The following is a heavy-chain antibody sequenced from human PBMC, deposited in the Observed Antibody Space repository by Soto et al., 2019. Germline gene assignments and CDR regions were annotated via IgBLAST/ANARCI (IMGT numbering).Heavy chain of an antibody. CDR1: GYTFTSYA. CDR3: ARGRDIVVVPADY. D-gene: IGHD2-2*01. V-gene: IGHV1-3*01. Sequence: ASVKVSCKASGYTFTSYAMHWVRQAPGQRLEWMGWINAGNGNTKYSQKFQGRVTITRDTSASTAYMELSSLRSEDTAVYYCARGRDIVVVPADYWGQGTLVTVSS. J-gene: IGHJ4*02. CDR2: INAGNGNT.